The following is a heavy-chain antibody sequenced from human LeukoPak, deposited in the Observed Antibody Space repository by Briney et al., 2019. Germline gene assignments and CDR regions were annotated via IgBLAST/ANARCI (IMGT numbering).Heavy chain of an antibody. CDR3: ARVGYSGYDPPGYMDV. V-gene: IGHV4-34*01. Sequence: SETLSLTCAVYGGSFSGYYWSWIRQPPGKGLEWIGEINYSGSTNYNPSLKSRVTISVDTSKNQFSLKLSSVTAADTAVYYCARVGYSGYDPPGYMDVWGKGTTVTISS. D-gene: IGHD5-12*01. CDR2: INYSGST. J-gene: IGHJ6*03. CDR1: GGSFSGYY.